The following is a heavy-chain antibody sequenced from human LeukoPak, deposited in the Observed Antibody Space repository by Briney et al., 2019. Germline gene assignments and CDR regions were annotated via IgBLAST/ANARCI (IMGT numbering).Heavy chain of an antibody. CDR1: GFTFSSYA. D-gene: IGHD1-26*01. J-gene: IGHJ4*02. CDR3: AKTPYGEGGATTPFDY. V-gene: IGHV3-23*01. Sequence: PGGSLRLSCAASGFTFSSYAMSWVRQAPGKGLEWVSAISGSGGSTYYADSVKGRFTISRDNSKNTLYLQMNSLRAEDTAVYYCAKTPYGEGGATTPFDYWGQGTLVTVSS. CDR2: ISGSGGST.